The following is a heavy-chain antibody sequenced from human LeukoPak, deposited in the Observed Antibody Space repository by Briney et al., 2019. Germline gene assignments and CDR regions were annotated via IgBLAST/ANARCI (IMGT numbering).Heavy chain of an antibody. D-gene: IGHD3-10*01. Sequence: PSETLSLTCTISDGSISSYYWNWIRQPAGKGLEWIGRIYTSGSTNYNPSLKSRVTMSVDTSKNQFSLKLSSVTAADTAVYYCARGPTKVRGYGMDVWGQGTTVTVSS. CDR1: DGSISSYY. J-gene: IGHJ6*02. CDR2: IYTSGST. V-gene: IGHV4-4*07. CDR3: ARGPTKVRGYGMDV.